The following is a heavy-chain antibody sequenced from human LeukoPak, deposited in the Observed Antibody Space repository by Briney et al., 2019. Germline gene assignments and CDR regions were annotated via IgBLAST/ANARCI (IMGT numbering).Heavy chain of an antibody. CDR3: ARDSYYYDSSGYYYY. CDR2: IWYDGSNK. V-gene: IGHV3-33*01. J-gene: IGHJ4*02. D-gene: IGHD3-22*01. Sequence: GGSLRLSCAASGFTFSGYGMHWVRQAPGKGLEWVAVIWYDGSNKYYADSVKGRFTISRDNSKNTLYLQMNSLRAEDTAVYYCARDSYYYDSSGYYYYWGQGTLVTVSS. CDR1: GFTFSGYG.